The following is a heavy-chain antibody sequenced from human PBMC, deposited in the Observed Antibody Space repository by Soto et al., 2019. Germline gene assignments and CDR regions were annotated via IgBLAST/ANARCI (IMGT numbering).Heavy chain of an antibody. D-gene: IGHD2-8*01. CDR3: ARRYCTNGVCSYFDY. Sequence: PSETLSLTCSVSGGSISTYYWSWIRQAPGKRLEWLGYIFHSGATNYNPSLESRVTISVDTSKSQLSLRLTSVTAADTGVYYCARRYCTNGVCSYFDYWGQGTLVTVS. CDR1: GGSISTYY. J-gene: IGHJ4*02. CDR2: IFHSGAT. V-gene: IGHV4-59*01.